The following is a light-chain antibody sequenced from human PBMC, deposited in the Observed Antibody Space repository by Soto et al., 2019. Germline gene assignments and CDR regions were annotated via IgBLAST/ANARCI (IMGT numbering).Light chain of an antibody. CDR3: QQSKTLYT. V-gene: IGKV1-5*03. CDR1: QSISKY. Sequence: DIQMTQSPATLPASVGDRVTLTCRASQSISKYLAWYQQKPGKAPKLLIYQTSSLESGVPSRFSGSGSGTEFTLTISSLQPDDFATYYCQQSKTLYTFGQGTKLEIK. CDR2: QTS. J-gene: IGKJ2*01.